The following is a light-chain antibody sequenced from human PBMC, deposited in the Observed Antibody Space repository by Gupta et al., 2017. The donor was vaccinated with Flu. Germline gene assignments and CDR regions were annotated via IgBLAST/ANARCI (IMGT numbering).Light chain of an antibody. CDR3: QQDNNFPLT. J-gene: IGKJ4*01. V-gene: IGKV1-16*02. Sequence: PASLSASVGDRVTITCRASQGIGNFLAWIKQRPGKAPKSLIHSASTLQSGVSSNFSGSGSGTDFTLIIGSLRPEDVATYYCQQDNNFPLTFGGGTKVHIK. CDR2: SAS. CDR1: QGIGNF.